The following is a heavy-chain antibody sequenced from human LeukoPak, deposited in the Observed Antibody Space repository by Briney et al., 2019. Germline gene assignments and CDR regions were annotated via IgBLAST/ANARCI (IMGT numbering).Heavy chain of an antibody. CDR3: AKDLWKYQLRTLDY. CDR2: ISYDGSNK. D-gene: IGHD2-2*01. J-gene: IGHJ4*02. Sequence: GRSLRLSCAASAFTFSISGMHSVGQAPVEGLDRVAVISYDGSNKYYADSVKGRFTISRDHSKNTLYLQMNSLRAEDTALYYCAKDLWKYQLRTLDYWGQGTLVTVSS. V-gene: IGHV3-30*18. CDR1: AFTFSISG.